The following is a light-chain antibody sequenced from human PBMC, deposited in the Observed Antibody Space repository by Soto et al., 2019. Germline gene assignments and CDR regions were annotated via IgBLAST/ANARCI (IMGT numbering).Light chain of an antibody. Sequence: EIVLTQPPGTLSFSPGPRATLSFRASHSVSRTYLAWYQQKPGQDPRLLIYGTSDRATGTPDRFSGSGSGTDFTLTISRLEPEESAVDYCQQFDDSVTFGQGTRLEIK. CDR2: GTS. J-gene: IGKJ5*01. CDR1: HSVSRTY. V-gene: IGKV3-20*01. CDR3: QQFDDSVT.